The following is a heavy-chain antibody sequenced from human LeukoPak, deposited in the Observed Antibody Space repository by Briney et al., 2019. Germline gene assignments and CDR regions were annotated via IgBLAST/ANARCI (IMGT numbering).Heavy chain of an antibody. Sequence: PGGSLRLSCAASGFTFSSYAMHWVRQAPGKGLEWVAVISYDGSNKYYADSVKGRFTISRDNSKNTLYLQMNSLRAEDTAVYYCARDPDSSGSFDYWAREPWSPSPQ. CDR3: ARDPDSSGSFDY. V-gene: IGHV3-30-3*01. CDR1: GFTFSSYA. J-gene: IGHJ4*02. D-gene: IGHD6-19*01. CDR2: ISYDGSNK.